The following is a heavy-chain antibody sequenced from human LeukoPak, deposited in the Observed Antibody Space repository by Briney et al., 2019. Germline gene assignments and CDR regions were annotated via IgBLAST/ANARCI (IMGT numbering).Heavy chain of an antibody. V-gene: IGHV3-30-3*01. D-gene: IGHD1-14*01. CDR3: AREAVGPITGMDV. J-gene: IGHJ6*02. CDR1: GFTFSSYA. CDR2: ISYDGSNK. Sequence: GGSLRLSCAASGFTFSSYAMHWVRQAPGKGLEWVAVISYDGSNKYYADSVKGRLTISRDNSKNTLYLQMNSLRAEDTAVYYCAREAVGPITGMDVWGQGTTVTVSS.